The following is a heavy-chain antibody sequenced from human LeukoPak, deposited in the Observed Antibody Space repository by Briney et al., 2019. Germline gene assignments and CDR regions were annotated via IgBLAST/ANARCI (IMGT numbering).Heavy chain of an antibody. J-gene: IGHJ4*02. V-gene: IGHV4-39*01. CDR2: VYSGGNT. D-gene: IGHD6-19*01. CDR1: GGSISRSSHS. CDR3: ARQGYSSDWEFDH. Sequence: SETLSLTCTVSGGSISRSSHSWGWIRQPPGKGLEWIGTVYSGGNTYYNPSLKSRVTMSVDTSKNQFSLELRSVTAADTAVYFCARQGYSSDWEFDHWGQGTLVTVSS.